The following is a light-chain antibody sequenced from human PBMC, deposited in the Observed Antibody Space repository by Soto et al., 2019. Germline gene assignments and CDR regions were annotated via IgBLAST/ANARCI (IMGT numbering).Light chain of an antibody. CDR3: QQSYSPLQT. Sequence: DIQMTQSPSSLSASVGDRVTITCRASQSVSSYLNWYQQKPGKAPNLLMYAASSLQSGVPSRFSGSGSGTDFTLTISSLQPEDFATYYCQQSYSPLQTFGQGTKVEIK. V-gene: IGKV1-39*01. CDR2: AAS. CDR1: QSVSSY. J-gene: IGKJ1*01.